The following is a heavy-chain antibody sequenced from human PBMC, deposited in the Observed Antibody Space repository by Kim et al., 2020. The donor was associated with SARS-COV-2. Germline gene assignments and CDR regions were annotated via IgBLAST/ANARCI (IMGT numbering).Heavy chain of an antibody. J-gene: IGHJ4*02. CDR2: IGPASELI. V-gene: IGHV3-48*03. D-gene: IGHD3-10*01. CDR1: DFTYSSYE. Sequence: GGSLRLSCVVSDFTYSSYEMNWVRQAPGNGLEWISHIGPASELINYADSVKGRFTVSRDNSKNSLYLQMNSLRAEETAVYYCTSLLVRRVVDFWGQGILVTVSS. CDR3: TSLLVRRVVDF.